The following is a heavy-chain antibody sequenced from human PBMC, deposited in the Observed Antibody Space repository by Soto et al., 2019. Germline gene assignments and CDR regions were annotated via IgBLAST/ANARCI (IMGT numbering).Heavy chain of an antibody. CDR3: AREAETIIVVGNYSCDL. V-gene: IGHV1-69*08. D-gene: IGHD3-22*01. CDR2: IIPILGIA. CDR1: GGTFSSYT. J-gene: IGHJ2*01. Sequence: QVQLVQSGAEVKKPGSSVKVSCKASGGTFSSYTISWVRQAPGQRLEWMGRIIPILGIAKYAQKFQGRVTITADKSTSTAVVVLSSLRSEDTSVYYCAREAETIIVVGNYSCDLLCGVTLVTVSS.